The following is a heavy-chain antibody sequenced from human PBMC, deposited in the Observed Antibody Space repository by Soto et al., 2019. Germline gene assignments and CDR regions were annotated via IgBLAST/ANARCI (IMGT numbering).Heavy chain of an antibody. Sequence: SGPTLVNPTQTLTLTCTFSGFSLSTSGVGVGWIRQPPGKALEWLALIYWDDDKRYSPSLKSRLTITKDTSKNQVVLTMTNMDPVDTATYYCAHTHTAMAQPNYYYYYGMDVWGQGTAVTVSS. CDR3: AHTHTAMAQPNYYYYYGMDV. D-gene: IGHD5-18*01. V-gene: IGHV2-5*02. CDR1: GFSLSTSGVG. J-gene: IGHJ6*02. CDR2: IYWDDDK.